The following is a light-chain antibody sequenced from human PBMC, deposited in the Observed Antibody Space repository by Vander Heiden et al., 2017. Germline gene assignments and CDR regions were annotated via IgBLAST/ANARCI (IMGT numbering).Light chain of an antibody. J-gene: IGKJ4*01. CDR2: AAT. CDR1: QSISPH. CDR3: QQSFTTPIT. V-gene: IGKV1-39*01. Sequence: DIQVTQSPSSLSASVGDRVTIPCRASQSISPHLNWYQQRPGRPPKLLIYAATNLESGVPSRFSGSGSGTDFTLTISSLQPEDFATYSCQQSFTTPITFAGGTKVEMK.